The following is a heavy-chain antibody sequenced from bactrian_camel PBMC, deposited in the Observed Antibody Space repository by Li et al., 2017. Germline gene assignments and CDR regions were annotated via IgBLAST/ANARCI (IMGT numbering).Heavy chain of an antibody. J-gene: IGHJ4*01. CDR3: ATYLRGGSWYYNG. Sequence: QLVESGGGLVQPGGSLRLSCAASGFTFSDYRMFWGRQAPGKGFEWVSAVTSGGGTTYYADSVKGRFTISRDSGKNTVYLQMSSLKSEDTALYYCATYLRGGSWYYNGWGQGTQVTVS. D-gene: IGHD3*01. CDR1: GFTFSDYR. V-gene: IGHV3S1*01. CDR2: VTSGGGTT.